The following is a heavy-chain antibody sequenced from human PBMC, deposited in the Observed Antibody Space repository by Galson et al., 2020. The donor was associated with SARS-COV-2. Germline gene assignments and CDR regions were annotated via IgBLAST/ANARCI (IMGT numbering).Heavy chain of an antibody. D-gene: IGHD2-15*01. V-gene: IGHV3-30*18. CDR2: ISYDGSNK. Sequence: GESLKISCAASGFTFSSYGMHWVRQAPGKGLEWVALISYDGSNKMYADSVKGRFTISRDNSKNTLYLQMNSLRAEDTAVYYCAKQKQLDFVVVVAAESYFDYWGQGTLVTVSP. CDR3: AKQKQLDFVVVVAAESYFDY. J-gene: IGHJ4*02. CDR1: GFTFSSYG.